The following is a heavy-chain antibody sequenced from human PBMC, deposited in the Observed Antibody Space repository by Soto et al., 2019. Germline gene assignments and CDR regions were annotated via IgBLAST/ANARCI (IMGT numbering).Heavy chain of an antibody. D-gene: IGHD5-18*01. CDR1: GGSISSGGYC. Sequence: PSETLSLTCTVSGGSISSGGYCWSWIRQHPGKGLEWIGYIYYSGSTYYNPSLKSRVTISVDTSKNQFSLKLSSVTAADTAVYYCARGNVDTAMVTNYWGQGTLVTVSS. CDR3: ARGNVDTAMVTNY. V-gene: IGHV4-31*03. J-gene: IGHJ4*02. CDR2: IYYSGST.